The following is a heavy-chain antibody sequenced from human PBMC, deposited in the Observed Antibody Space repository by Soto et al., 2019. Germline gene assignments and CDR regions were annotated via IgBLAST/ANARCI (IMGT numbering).Heavy chain of an antibody. CDR2: IGAADDP. Sequence: GGSLRLSCAASGFTFSAYDMHWVRQTTGKGLEWVSAIGAADDPYYLGSVKGRFTISRENAKNSLYLQMNSLRAEDTAVYYCERAYSGRLPRRADYYFAMDVCGQGTTVTVSS. V-gene: IGHV3-13*05. J-gene: IGHJ6*02. CDR3: ERAYSGRLPRRADYYFAMDV. D-gene: IGHD2-15*01. CDR1: GFTFSAYD.